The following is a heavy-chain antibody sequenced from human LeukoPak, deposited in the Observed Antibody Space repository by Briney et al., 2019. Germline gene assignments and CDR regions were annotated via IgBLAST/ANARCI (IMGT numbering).Heavy chain of an antibody. J-gene: IGHJ6*03. V-gene: IGHV3-7*01. CDR3: ARESTSSSWYTVFYYYMDV. Sequence: PGGSLRLSCAASGFTFSSYWMSWVRQAPGEGLEWVANINQDGSEKYYVDSVKGRFTISRDNAKNSLYLQMSSLRAEDTAVYYCARESTSSSWYTVFYYYMDVWGKGTTVTISS. CDR1: GFTFSSYW. D-gene: IGHD6-13*01. CDR2: INQDGSEK.